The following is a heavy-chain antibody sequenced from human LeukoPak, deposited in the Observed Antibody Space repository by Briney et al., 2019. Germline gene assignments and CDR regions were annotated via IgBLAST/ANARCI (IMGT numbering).Heavy chain of an antibody. CDR2: INPDGSRT. V-gene: IGHV3-74*01. CDR3: ARMYSSSWYAEAFDI. Sequence: GGSLRLSCAASGFTFSSYWMHWVRQAPGKGLVWVSRINPDGSRTNYADSVKGRFTISRDNAKNSLYLQMNSLRAEDTAVYYRARMYSSSWYAEAFDIWGQGTMVTVSS. CDR1: GFTFSSYW. J-gene: IGHJ3*02. D-gene: IGHD6-13*01.